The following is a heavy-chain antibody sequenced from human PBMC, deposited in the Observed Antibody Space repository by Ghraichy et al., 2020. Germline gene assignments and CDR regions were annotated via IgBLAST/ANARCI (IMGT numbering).Heavy chain of an antibody. CDR1: GFTFSSYW. CDR3: ARDRGYCTGGVCYDYFDY. Sequence: GESLNISCAASGFTFSSYWMSWVRQAPGKGLEWVANIKQDGSEKYYVDSVKGRFTISRDNAKNSLYLQMNSLRAEDTAVYYCARDRGYCTGGVCYDYFDYWGQGTLVTVSS. CDR2: IKQDGSEK. V-gene: IGHV3-7*01. D-gene: IGHD2-8*02. J-gene: IGHJ4*02.